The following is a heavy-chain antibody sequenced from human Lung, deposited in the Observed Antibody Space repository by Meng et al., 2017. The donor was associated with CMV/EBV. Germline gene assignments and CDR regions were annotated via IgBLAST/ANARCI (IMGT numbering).Heavy chain of an antibody. J-gene: IGHJ4*02. CDR1: GDSVSSNSAA. V-gene: IGHV6-1*01. D-gene: IGHD1-26*01. CDR2: TFYRSKWSN. Sequence: QVQLHRSGPGLVKPSQTPSLTGAISGDSVSSNSAAWNWIRQSPSRGLEWLGRTFYRSKWSNEYAVSVKSRITINPDTSKNQFFLQLNSVTPEDTAVYYCARGYGPIHSEYNFDYWGQGTLVTVSS. CDR3: ARGYGPIHSEYNFDY.